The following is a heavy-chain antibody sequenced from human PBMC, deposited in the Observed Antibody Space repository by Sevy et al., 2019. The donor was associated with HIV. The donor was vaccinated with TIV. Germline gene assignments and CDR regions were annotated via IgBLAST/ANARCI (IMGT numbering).Heavy chain of an antibody. CDR1: GFTFSNYG. D-gene: IGHD3-22*01. CDR2: IWNDGSNK. V-gene: IGHV3-33*01. J-gene: IGHJ4*02. CDR3: ARGGDFNDRSAKRDFDY. Sequence: GGSLRLSCAASGFTFSNYGMHWVRQAPGKGLEWVAVIWNDGSNKYYADSVKGRFPISGDNSKNTLYLQMNSLRVEDTAVYFCARGGDFNDRSAKRDFDYWGQGTLVTVSS.